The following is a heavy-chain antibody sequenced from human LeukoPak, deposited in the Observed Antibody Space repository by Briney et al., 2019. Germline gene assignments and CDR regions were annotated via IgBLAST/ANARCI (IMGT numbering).Heavy chain of an antibody. CDR3: TKGGNYAPLDY. D-gene: IGHD1-7*01. J-gene: IGHJ4*02. Sequence: GGSLRLSCAASGVTFSSSAMTWGRQAPGKGLEWLSAISTSGGDTIYTDSVKGRFTISRDNSKNTMYLQMNTLRAEGTATYYCTKGGNYAPLDYWGQGTLVTVSS. V-gene: IGHV3-23*01. CDR2: ISTSGGDT. CDR1: GVTFSSSA.